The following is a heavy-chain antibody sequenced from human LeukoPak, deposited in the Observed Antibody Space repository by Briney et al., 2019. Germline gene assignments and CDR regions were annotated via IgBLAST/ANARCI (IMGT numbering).Heavy chain of an antibody. CDR2: INPNSGGT. J-gene: IGHJ4*02. Sequence: ASVKVSCXASGYTFTGYYMHWVRQAPGQGLEWMGRINPNSGGTNYAQKFQGRVTMTRDTSISTAYMELSRLRSDDTAVYYCARGYSSSRGSFDYWGQGTLVTVSS. V-gene: IGHV1-2*06. CDR3: ARGYSSSRGSFDY. CDR1: GYTFTGYY. D-gene: IGHD6-6*01.